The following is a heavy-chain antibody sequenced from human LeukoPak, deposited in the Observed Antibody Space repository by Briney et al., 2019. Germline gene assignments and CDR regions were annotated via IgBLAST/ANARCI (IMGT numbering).Heavy chain of an antibody. CDR1: GGSISSSNYY. V-gene: IGHV4-39*01. CDR2: ISYSGST. Sequence: SETLALTCTVSGGSISSSNYYWGWIRQPPGKGLEWIGSISYSGSTYYNPSLKSRVTISVDTPERQFSLKLSSVTATDTAVYYCAERRFYRPFDYWGQGTLVTVSS. CDR3: AERRFYRPFDY. J-gene: IGHJ4*02. D-gene: IGHD1-1*01.